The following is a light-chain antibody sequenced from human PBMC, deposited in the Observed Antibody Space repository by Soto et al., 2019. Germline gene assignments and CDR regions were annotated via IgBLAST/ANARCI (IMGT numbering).Light chain of an antibody. J-gene: IGLJ1*01. CDR2: DVS. Sequence: QSALPQPASVYGSPGQSIAISCTGTSSDVGGYSYVSWYQQQPGKAPKLVISDVSNRPSGVSDRFSGSKSGNTASLTISGLQTEDEADYYCASYTTSSTYVFGTGTKVTVL. V-gene: IGLV2-14*01. CDR1: SSDVGGYSY. CDR3: ASYTTSSTYV.